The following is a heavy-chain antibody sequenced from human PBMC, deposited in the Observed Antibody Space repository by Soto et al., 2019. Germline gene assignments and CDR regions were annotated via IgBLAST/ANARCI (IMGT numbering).Heavy chain of an antibody. CDR1: GFSFSRYG. V-gene: IGHV3-30*18. CDR2: ISWDGLAQ. CDR3: AKETIQVGGPNYFDY. Sequence: VQLVESGGGVVQPGRSLRLLCEASGFSFSRYGMHWVRQAPGMGLEWVAVISWDGLAQYYADSVKGRFTISRDNSQSPLYLQMNSLRTEDTAIYYCAKETIQVGGPNYFDYWGQGALVTVSS. J-gene: IGHJ4*02. D-gene: IGHD1-1*01.